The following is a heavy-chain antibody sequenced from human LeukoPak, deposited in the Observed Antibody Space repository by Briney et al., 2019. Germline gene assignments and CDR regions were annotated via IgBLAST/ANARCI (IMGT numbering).Heavy chain of an antibody. V-gene: IGHV3-23*01. CDR3: AKVGSSGWYGLRYIDY. CDR1: GFTFSSYA. Sequence: GGSLRLSCAASGFTFSSYAMSWVRQAPGKGLGWVSAISGSGGSTYYADSVKGRFTISRDNSKNTLYLQMNSLRAEDTAVYYCAKVGSSGWYGLRYIDYWGQGTLVTVSS. CDR2: ISGSGGST. D-gene: IGHD6-19*01. J-gene: IGHJ4*02.